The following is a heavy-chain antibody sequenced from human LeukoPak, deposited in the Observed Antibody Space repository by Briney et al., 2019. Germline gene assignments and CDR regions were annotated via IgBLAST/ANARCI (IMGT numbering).Heavy chain of an antibody. CDR2: IKQDGSEK. Sequence: GGSLRLSCAASGFTFSSYWMSWVRQAPGKGLEWVANIKQDGSEKYYVDSVKGRFTISRDYAKNSLYLQMNSLRAEDTAVYYCARDSYFCPMDVWGQGTTVTVSS. CDR3: ARDSYFCPMDV. J-gene: IGHJ6*02. CDR1: GFTFSSYW. V-gene: IGHV3-7*04. D-gene: IGHD3-3*01.